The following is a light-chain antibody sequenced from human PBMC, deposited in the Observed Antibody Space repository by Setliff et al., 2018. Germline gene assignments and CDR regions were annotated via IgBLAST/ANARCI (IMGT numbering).Light chain of an antibody. CDR2: DVS. CDR1: SNDVGAYKY. V-gene: IGLV2-14*03. CDR3: SSYTSSVTWV. Sequence: QSALTRPASVSGSPGQSITISCTGTSNDVGAYKYVSWYQQHPGKAPKLMIFDVSNRPSGVSNRFSGSKSGNTASLTISGLQAEDEADYYCSSYTSSVTWVFGGGTKVTVL. J-gene: IGLJ3*02.